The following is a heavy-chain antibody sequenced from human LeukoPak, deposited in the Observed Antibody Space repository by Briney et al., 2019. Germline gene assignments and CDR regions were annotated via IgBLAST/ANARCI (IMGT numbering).Heavy chain of an antibody. CDR1: GYTFTGYY. CDR3: ARDRATVTDGVWFDP. V-gene: IGHV1-2*02. Sequence: ASVKVSCKASGYTFTGYYMHWVQQAPGQGLEWIGWINPNSGGTNYAQKFQGRVTMTRDTSISTAYMELSRLRSDDTAVDYCARDRATVTDGVWFDPWGQGTLVTVSS. J-gene: IGHJ5*02. D-gene: IGHD4-17*01. CDR2: INPNSGGT.